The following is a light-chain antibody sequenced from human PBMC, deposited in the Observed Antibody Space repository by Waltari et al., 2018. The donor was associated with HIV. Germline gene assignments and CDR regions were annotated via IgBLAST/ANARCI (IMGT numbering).Light chain of an antibody. J-gene: IGKJ2*01. V-gene: IGKV1-9*01. CDR1: QDSSNS. CDR3: QQLNTYPHT. Sequence: DIHLTQSPPFLSASVGDRVTITCRASQDSSNSVAWYPQRPGKAPKLLIYSTSTLQSGVPSRFRGSRSRTEFTLTIASLQAEDFATYFCQQLNTYPHTFGQGTKVEI. CDR2: STS.